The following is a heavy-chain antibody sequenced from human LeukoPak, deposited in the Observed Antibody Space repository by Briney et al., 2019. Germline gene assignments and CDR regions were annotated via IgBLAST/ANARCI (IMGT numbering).Heavy chain of an antibody. Sequence: GGSLRLSCAASGFTFSSSAMSWVRQAPGKGLEWVSAISNNGGYTYYADSVQGRFTISRDNSKYTLYLQMNSLRAEDTAVYYCAKEALVSRSHWFDPWGQGTLVTVSS. V-gene: IGHV3-23*01. CDR3: AKEALVSRSHWFDP. J-gene: IGHJ5*02. CDR1: GFTFSSSA. CDR2: ISNNGGYT. D-gene: IGHD2-2*01.